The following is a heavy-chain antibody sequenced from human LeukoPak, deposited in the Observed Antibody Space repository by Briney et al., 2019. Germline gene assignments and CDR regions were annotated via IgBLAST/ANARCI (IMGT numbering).Heavy chain of an antibody. CDR2: ISSSGSTI. J-gene: IGHJ5*02. V-gene: IGHV3-48*03. D-gene: IGHD2-2*01. CDR1: GFSFSSYE. Sequence: GGSLRLSCAASGFSFSSYEMNWVRQAPGKGLEWVSYISSSGSTIYYADSVKGRFTISRDNAKNSLYLQMNSLRAKDTAVYYCARGPSWGSYLWGQGTLVTVSS. CDR3: ARGPSWGSYL.